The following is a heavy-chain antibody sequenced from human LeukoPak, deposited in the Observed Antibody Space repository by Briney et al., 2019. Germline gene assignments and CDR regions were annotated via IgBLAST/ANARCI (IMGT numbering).Heavy chain of an antibody. CDR1: GGSISSSSYY. D-gene: IGHD3-22*01. CDR2: IYYSGST. Sequence: SETLSLTCTVSGGSISSSSYYWGWIRQPPGKGLEWIGTIYYSGSTYYNPSLKSRVTLSVDTSKNQFSLKLSSVTAADTAVYYCAREYYYDSSAYRGHPFDYWGQGTLVTVSS. J-gene: IGHJ4*02. V-gene: IGHV4-39*07. CDR3: AREYYYDSSAYRGHPFDY.